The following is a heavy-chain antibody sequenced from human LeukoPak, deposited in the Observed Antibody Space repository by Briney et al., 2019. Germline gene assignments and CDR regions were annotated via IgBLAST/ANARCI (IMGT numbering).Heavy chain of an antibody. Sequence: GGSLRLSCAVSGFAFSSLAMHWVRQAPGKGLEWVAFISYDGNNQYYADSVKGRFTISRDNSKNTLYLQMNNLRAEDTAIYYCAGVGSRYCRGANCYAGFWGRGPLVSVSS. CDR3: AGVGSRYCRGANCYAGF. D-gene: IGHD2-15*01. CDR2: ISYDGNNQ. V-gene: IGHV3-30-3*01. CDR1: GFAFSSLA. J-gene: IGHJ4*02.